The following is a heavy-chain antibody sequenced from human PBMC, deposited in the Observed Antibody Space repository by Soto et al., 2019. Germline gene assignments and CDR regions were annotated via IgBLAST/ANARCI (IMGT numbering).Heavy chain of an antibody. Sequence: SHTISLTCALSGCSVSSNSAAWNWIRPSPSRGLEWLGRTYYRSKWYNDYAVSVKSRITINPDTSKNQFSLQLNSVTPEDTAVYYCARDKAAAGTEYYGMDVWGKGTTVTVSS. CDR3: ARDKAAAGTEYYGMDV. J-gene: IGHJ6*04. V-gene: IGHV6-1*01. CDR2: TYYRSKWYN. D-gene: IGHD6-13*01. CDR1: GCSVSSNSAA.